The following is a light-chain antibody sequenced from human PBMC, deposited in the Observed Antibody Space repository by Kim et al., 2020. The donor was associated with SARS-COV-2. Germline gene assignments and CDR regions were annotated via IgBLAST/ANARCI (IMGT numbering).Light chain of an antibody. CDR3: AAWDGSLNGYV. CDR2: SSS. CDR1: SSNIGSNT. V-gene: IGLV1-44*01. Sequence: LTQPPSASGTPGQRVTISCSGSSSNIGSNTVNWYQQLPGTAPKLLIYSSSQRPSGVPDRFSGSKSGTSASLAISGLQSQDETDYYCAAWDGSLNGYVFGTGTKVTVL. J-gene: IGLJ1*01.